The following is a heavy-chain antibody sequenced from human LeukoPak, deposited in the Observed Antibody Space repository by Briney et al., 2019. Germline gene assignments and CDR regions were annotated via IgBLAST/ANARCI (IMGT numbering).Heavy chain of an antibody. Sequence: SETLSLTCTVSGGSISSYYWSWIRQPPGKGLEWIGYIYYSGSTNYNPSLKSRVTISVDTSKNQFSLKLSSVTAADTAVYYCARVGFDSSGYYYYYMDVWGKGTTVTISS. CDR2: IYYSGST. V-gene: IGHV4-59*01. D-gene: IGHD3-22*01. CDR1: GGSISSYY. J-gene: IGHJ6*03. CDR3: ARVGFDSSGYYYYYMDV.